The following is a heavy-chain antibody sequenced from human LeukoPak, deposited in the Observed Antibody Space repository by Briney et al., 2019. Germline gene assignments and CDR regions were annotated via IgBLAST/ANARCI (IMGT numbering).Heavy chain of an antibody. J-gene: IGHJ4*02. Sequence: GGSLRLSCAASGFTFSSYGMHWVRQAPGKGLEWVAVIWYDGSNKYYADSVKGRFTISRDNSKNTLYLQKNSLRAEDTAVYYCARREMVRGANFDYWGQGTLVTVSS. D-gene: IGHD3-10*01. CDR1: GFTFSSYG. CDR3: ARREMVRGANFDY. CDR2: IWYDGSNK. V-gene: IGHV3-33*01.